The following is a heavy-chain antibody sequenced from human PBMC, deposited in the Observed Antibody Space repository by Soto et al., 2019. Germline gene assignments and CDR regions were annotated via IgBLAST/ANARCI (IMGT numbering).Heavy chain of an antibody. Sequence: PGGSLRLSCAASGFTFSDYYMSWIRQAPGKGLEWVSYISSSGSTIYYADSVKGRFTISRDNAKNSLYLQMNSLRAEDTAVYYCASTGPTIFGVVTDDYWGQGTLVTVSS. D-gene: IGHD3-3*01. J-gene: IGHJ4*02. CDR3: ASTGPTIFGVVTDDY. CDR2: ISSSGSTI. CDR1: GFTFSDYY. V-gene: IGHV3-11*01.